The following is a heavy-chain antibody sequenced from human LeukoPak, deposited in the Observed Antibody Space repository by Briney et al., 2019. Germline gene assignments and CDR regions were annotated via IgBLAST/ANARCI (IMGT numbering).Heavy chain of an antibody. J-gene: IGHJ5*02. CDR3: ASTLMTTVTTNWFDP. D-gene: IGHD4-17*01. CDR2: ISSSSSYI. Sequence: PGGSLRLSCAASGFTFSSYSMNWVRQAPGKGLEWVSSISSSSSYIYYADSVKGRFTISRDNAKNSLYLQMNSLRAEDTAVYYCASTLMTTVTTNWFDPWGQGTLVTVSA. CDR1: GFTFSSYS. V-gene: IGHV3-21*01.